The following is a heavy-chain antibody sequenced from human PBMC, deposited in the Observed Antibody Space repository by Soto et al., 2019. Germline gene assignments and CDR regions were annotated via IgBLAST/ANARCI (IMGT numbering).Heavy chain of an antibody. Sequence: TSVKLSWEASGYTLTSYAMHWVHQAPGQRLEWMGWINAGNGNTKYSQKFQGRVTITRDTSASTAYMELSSLRSEDTAVYYCARGGYSGYESENYYYGMDVWGQGTTGTVSS. CDR1: GYTLTSYA. D-gene: IGHD5-12*01. CDR2: INAGNGNT. V-gene: IGHV1-3*01. J-gene: IGHJ6*02. CDR3: ARGGYSGYESENYYYGMDV.